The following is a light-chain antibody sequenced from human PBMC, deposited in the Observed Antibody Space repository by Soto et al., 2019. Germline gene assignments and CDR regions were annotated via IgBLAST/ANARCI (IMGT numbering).Light chain of an antibody. CDR2: KAS. V-gene: IGKV1-5*03. Sequence: DIQMTQSPSTLSGSVGDRVTITCRASQTISSWLAWYQQKPGKAPKLLIYKASTLKSGVPSRFSGSGSGTEFPLTISRLKPDDFEIYSCKHYNSYSGAFGQGTKVKPK. CDR3: KHYNSYSGA. J-gene: IGKJ1*01. CDR1: QTISSW.